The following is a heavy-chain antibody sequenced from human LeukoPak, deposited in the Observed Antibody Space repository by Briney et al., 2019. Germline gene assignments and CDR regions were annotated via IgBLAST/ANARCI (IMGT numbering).Heavy chain of an antibody. J-gene: IGHJ6*02. D-gene: IGHD1-26*01. CDR1: GVTFSDYY. Sequence: GGSLRLSCAASGVTFSDYYMSWIRQAPGKGLEWVSYISSSSSYTNYADSVKGRFTISRDNAKNSLYLQMNSLRAEDTAVYYCARAYSGSALYYYGMDVWGQGTTVTVSS. V-gene: IGHV3-11*05. CDR2: ISSSSSYT. CDR3: ARAYSGSALYYYGMDV.